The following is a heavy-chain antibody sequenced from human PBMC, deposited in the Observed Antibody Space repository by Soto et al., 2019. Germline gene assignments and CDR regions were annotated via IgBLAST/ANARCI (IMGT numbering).Heavy chain of an antibody. CDR3: AKIRAEGLHFMITFGGVIE. J-gene: IGHJ4*02. Sequence: GGSLRLSCAASGFTFSSYAMSWVRQAPGKGLEWVSAISGSGGSTYYADSVKGRFTISRDNSKNTLYLQMNSLRAEDTAVYYCAKIRAEGLHFMITFGGVIEWGQGTLVTVSS. V-gene: IGHV3-23*01. CDR1: GFTFSSYA. D-gene: IGHD3-16*02. CDR2: ISGSGGST.